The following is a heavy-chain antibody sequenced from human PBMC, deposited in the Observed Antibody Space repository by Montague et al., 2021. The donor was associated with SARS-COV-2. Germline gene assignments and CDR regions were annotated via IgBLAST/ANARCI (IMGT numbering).Heavy chain of an antibody. J-gene: IGHJ5*02. Sequence: SETLSLTCAVSGGSFSASYWCWIRIPPAPGLEWIGIIYHCGSTHTNPSPSSRVTMSVDTSKNQFSLRLSSVTVAATAASYYAHARGHYDMLTGYPSNWFDPWGQGTLVTVSS. V-gene: IGHV4-34*01. D-gene: IGHD3-9*01. CDR3: AHARGHYDMLTGYPSNWFDP. CDR2: IYHCGST. CDR1: GGSFSASY.